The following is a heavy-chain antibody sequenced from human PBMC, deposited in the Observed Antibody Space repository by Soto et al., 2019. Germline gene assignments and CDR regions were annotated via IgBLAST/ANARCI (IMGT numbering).Heavy chain of an antibody. V-gene: IGHV1-18*01. J-gene: IGHJ6*02. D-gene: IGHD2-2*01. CDR1: GYTFTSYG. Sequence: ASVKVSCKASGYTFTSYGISWVRQAPGQGLEWMGWISAYNGNTNYAQKLQGRVTMTTDTSTSTAYMELRSLRSDDTAVYYCARGFGCSSTSCYDESVHYYYYYGMDVWGQGTTVTVSS. CDR3: ARGFGCSSTSCYDESVHYYYYYGMDV. CDR2: ISAYNGNT.